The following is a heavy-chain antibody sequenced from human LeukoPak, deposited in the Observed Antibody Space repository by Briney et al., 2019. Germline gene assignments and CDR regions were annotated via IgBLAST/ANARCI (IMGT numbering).Heavy chain of an antibody. J-gene: IGHJ4*02. CDR3: AKDMVVPAAPTGVDY. V-gene: IGHV3-23*01. Sequence: GSLRLSCAASGFTFSSYAMSWVRQAPGKGLEWVSAISGSGGSTYYVDSVKGRFTISRDNSKNTLYLQMNSLRAEDTAVYYCAKDMVVPAAPTGVDYWGQGTLVTVSS. CDR1: GFTFSSYA. D-gene: IGHD2-2*01. CDR2: ISGSGGST.